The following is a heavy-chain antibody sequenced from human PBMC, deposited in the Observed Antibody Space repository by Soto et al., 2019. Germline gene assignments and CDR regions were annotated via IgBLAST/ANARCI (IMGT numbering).Heavy chain of an antibody. V-gene: IGHV3-30*18. CDR1: GFTFSSYG. CDR2: ISYDGSNK. Sequence: QVQLVESGGGVVQPGRSLRLSCAASGFTFSSYGMHWVRQAPGKGLEWVAVISYDGSNKYYADSVKGRFTISRDNSKNTLYLQMNSLRAEDTAVYYCAKPNYDSSGYLDYWGQGTLVTVSS. J-gene: IGHJ4*02. CDR3: AKPNYDSSGYLDY. D-gene: IGHD3-22*01.